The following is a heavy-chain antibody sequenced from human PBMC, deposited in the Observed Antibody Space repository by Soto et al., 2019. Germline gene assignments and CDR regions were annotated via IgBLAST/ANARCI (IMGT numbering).Heavy chain of an antibody. J-gene: IGHJ4*02. D-gene: IGHD3-10*01. CDR2: VSANGQGI. V-gene: IGHV3-23*01. CDR1: GFTFSSSA. Sequence: GGSLRLSCAASGFTFSSSAISWVRQAPGKGLEWVSAVSANGQGIYYADSVRGRFTISRDNSKNTVFLHMDSLSAEDTAVYYCAKDRHYPRDYFHYWGQGTLITVSS. CDR3: AKDRHYPRDYFHY.